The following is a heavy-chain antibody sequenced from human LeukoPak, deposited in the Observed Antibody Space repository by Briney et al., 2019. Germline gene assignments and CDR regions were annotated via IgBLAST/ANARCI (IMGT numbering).Heavy chain of an antibody. Sequence: PGRSLRLSCAASGFTFSSYAMHWVRQAPGKGLEWVANIKQDGSEKYYVDSVKGRFTISRDNAKNSLYLQMNSLRAEDTAVYYCARALGGYSYGSGYWGQGTLVTVSS. D-gene: IGHD5-18*01. CDR3: ARALGGYSYGSGY. CDR1: GFTFSSYA. V-gene: IGHV3-7*01. CDR2: IKQDGSEK. J-gene: IGHJ4*02.